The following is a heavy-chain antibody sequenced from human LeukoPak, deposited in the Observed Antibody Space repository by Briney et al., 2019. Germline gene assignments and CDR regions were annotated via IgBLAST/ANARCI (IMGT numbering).Heavy chain of an antibody. D-gene: IGHD2-15*01. CDR2: IYSGGST. CDR1: GFTVSSNY. V-gene: IGHV3-53*01. J-gene: IGHJ6*03. CDR3: ARDGRAATTNYYYYYMDV. Sequence: GGSLRLSCAASGFTVSSNYMSWVRQAPGKGLEWVSVIYSGGSTYYADSVKGRFTISRDNSKNTLYLQMNSLRAEDTAVYYCARDGRAATTNYYYYYMDVWGKGTTVTISS.